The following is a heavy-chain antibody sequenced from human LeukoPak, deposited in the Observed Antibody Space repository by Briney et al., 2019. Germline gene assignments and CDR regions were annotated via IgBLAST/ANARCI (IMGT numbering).Heavy chain of an antibody. CDR3: ARDIGDYVWGSYRSTYLDY. CDR2: ISAYNGNT. J-gene: IGHJ4*02. D-gene: IGHD3-16*02. CDR1: GYTFTSYG. Sequence: ASVKVSCKASGYTFTSYGISWVRQAPGQGLEWMGWISAYNGNTNYAQKLQGRVTMTTDTSTSTAYMELRSLRSDDTAVYYCARDIGDYVWGSYRSTYLDYWGQGTLVTVSS. V-gene: IGHV1-18*01.